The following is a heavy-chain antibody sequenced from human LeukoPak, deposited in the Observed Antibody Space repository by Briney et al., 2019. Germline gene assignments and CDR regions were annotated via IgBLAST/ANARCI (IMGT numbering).Heavy chain of an antibody. J-gene: IGHJ6*02. V-gene: IGHV3-23*01. CDR3: AKVYCSSTSCYGDEYYYYYGMDV. CDR2: ISGSGGGT. CDR1: RFTFSNYA. Sequence: GGSLRLSCAASRFTFSNYAMTWVRQAPGKGLEWVSDISGSGGGTYYADSVKGRFTISRDNSKNTLYLQMNSLRAEDTAVYYCAKVYCSSTSCYGDEYYYYYGMDVWGQGTTVTVSS. D-gene: IGHD2-2*01.